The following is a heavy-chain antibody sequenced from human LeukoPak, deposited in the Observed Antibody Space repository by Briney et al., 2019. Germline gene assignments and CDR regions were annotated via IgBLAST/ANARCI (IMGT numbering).Heavy chain of an antibody. V-gene: IGHV3-48*04. D-gene: IGHD3-10*01. CDR2: ISSSGSTI. Sequence: PGGSLRLSCAASEFTFSSYWMSWVRQAPGKGLEWVSYISSSGSTIYYADSVKGRFTISRDNAKNSLYLQMNSLRAEDTAVYYCARDCGYGSGSYSVGFDPWGQGTLVTVSS. CDR3: ARDCGYGSGSYSVGFDP. CDR1: EFTFSSYW. J-gene: IGHJ5*02.